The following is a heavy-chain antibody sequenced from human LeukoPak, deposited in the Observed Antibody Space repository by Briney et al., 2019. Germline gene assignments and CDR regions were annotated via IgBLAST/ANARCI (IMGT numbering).Heavy chain of an antibody. J-gene: IGHJ3*02. CDR1: GGTFSSYS. D-gene: IGHD6-19*01. CDR3: ARILEKVGWIYDAFDI. V-gene: IGHV1-69*13. CDR2: IIPIFGTA. Sequence: SVNVSCKASGGTFSSYSISWVRQAPGQGLEWMGGIIPIFGTANYAQKFQGRVTITADESTSTAYMELSSLRSEDTAVYYCARILEKVGWIYDAFDIWGQGTMVTVSS.